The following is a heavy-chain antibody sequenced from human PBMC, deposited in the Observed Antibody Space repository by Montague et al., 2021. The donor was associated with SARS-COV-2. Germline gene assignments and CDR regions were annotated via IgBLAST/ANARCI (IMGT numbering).Heavy chain of an antibody. D-gene: IGHD1-26*01. CDR2: IYHSGTT. J-gene: IGHJ3*02. V-gene: IGHV4-38-2*02. CDR3: GRENAGGLRNVFDI. Sequence: SETLSLTCTVSGFSIGSGDYWGWIRQPPGKGLEWIGSIYHSGTTYYNPSLQSRLTMSIDTSTKQFSLRMTSVTAADTAVFFCGRENAGGLRNVFDIWGQGTTVTVSS. CDR1: GFSIGSGDY.